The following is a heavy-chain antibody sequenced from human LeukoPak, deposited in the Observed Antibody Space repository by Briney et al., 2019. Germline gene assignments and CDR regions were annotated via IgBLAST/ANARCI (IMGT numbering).Heavy chain of an antibody. V-gene: IGHV3-21*06. D-gene: IGHD6-13*01. CDR1: GFSFSTYS. CDR2: ISRNSRYI. CDR3: ARVAEAAAFDS. J-gene: IGHJ4*02. Sequence: GGSLRLSCAASGFSFSTYSMNWVRQAPGKGLEWVSSISRNSRYIYYADSMRGRFTISRDIAKNSLYLQMNSLKPEDTAVYYCARVAEAAAFDSWGQGTLVTVSS.